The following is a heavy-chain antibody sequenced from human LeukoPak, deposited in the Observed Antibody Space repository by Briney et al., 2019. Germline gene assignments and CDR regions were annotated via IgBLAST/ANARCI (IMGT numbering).Heavy chain of an antibody. Sequence: SETLFLTCAVSGGSISSGGYSWSWIRQPPGKGLEWIGYIYHSGSTYYNPSLKSRVTISVDRSKNQFSLKLSSVTAADTAVYYCARLVVSAAFDIWGQGTMVTVSS. CDR1: GGSISSGGYS. V-gene: IGHV4-30-2*01. CDR2: IYHSGST. J-gene: IGHJ3*02. D-gene: IGHD3-22*01. CDR3: ARLVVSAAFDI.